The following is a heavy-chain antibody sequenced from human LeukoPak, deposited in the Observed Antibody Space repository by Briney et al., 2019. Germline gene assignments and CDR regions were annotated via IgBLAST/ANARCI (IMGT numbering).Heavy chain of an antibody. V-gene: IGHV3-7*01. CDR3: ARGPD. CDR1: GFTFSSYL. CDR2: IKQDGSEK. J-gene: IGHJ4*01. Sequence: GGSLRLSCAASGFTFSSYLMSWVRQAPGKGLEWVANIKQDGSEKYYVDSVKGRFTISRDNAKNSLYLQMNSLRAEDTAVYYCARGPDWGQGTLVTVSS.